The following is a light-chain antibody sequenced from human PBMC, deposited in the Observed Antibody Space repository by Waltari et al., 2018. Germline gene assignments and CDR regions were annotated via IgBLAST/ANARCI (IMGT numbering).Light chain of an antibody. CDR2: DAS. Sequence: EIVLTQSPATLSLSPGERATLSCRASQSVSSYLAWYQQKPGQAPRLLIYDASNRATGIPARFRGSGSGPDFTLTISSLEPEDFAVYYCQQRSNWPPITFGQGTRLEIK. CDR1: QSVSSY. J-gene: IGKJ5*01. V-gene: IGKV3-11*01. CDR3: QQRSNWPPIT.